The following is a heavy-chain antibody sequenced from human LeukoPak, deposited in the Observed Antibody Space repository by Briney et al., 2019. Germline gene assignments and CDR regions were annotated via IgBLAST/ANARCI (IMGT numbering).Heavy chain of an antibody. J-gene: IGHJ4*02. CDR3: ARGTGGITMIVVVRDYYFDY. D-gene: IGHD3-22*01. Sequence: ASVKVSCKASGGTFSSYDINWVRQATGQGLEWMGWMNPNSGNTGYAQKFQGRVTMTRNTSISTAYMELSSLRSEDTAVYYCARGTGGITMIVVVRDYYFDYWGQGTLVTVSS. V-gene: IGHV1-8*02. CDR1: GGTFSSYD. CDR2: MNPNSGNT.